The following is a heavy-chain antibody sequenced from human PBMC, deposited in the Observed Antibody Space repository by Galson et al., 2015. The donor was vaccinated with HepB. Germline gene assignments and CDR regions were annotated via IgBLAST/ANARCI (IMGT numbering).Heavy chain of an antibody. CDR2: ISTNGATI. CDR1: DSTFSSYT. Sequence: LRLSCAASDSTFSSYTMNWVRQTPGRGLQWVSYISTNGATIHYADSVKGRFTIARDNAKNTMWLQMNSLRAEDTAVYYCATTKFGSGAYWTFDIWGQGTLVTVSS. V-gene: IGHV3-48*04. CDR3: ATTKFGSGAYWTFDI. J-gene: IGHJ3*02. D-gene: IGHD4/OR15-4a*01.